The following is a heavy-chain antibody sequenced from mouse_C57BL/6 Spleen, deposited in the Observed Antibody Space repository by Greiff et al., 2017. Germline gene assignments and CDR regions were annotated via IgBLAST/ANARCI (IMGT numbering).Heavy chain of an antibody. CDR1: GYTFTDYY. CDR2: IYPGSGNT. D-gene: IGHD1-1*01. Sequence: VHLVESGAELVRPGASVKLSCKASGYTFTDYYINWVKQRPGQGLEWIARIYPGSGNTYYNEKFKGKATLTAEKSSSTAYMQLSSLTSEDSAVYFCARSPYYYGSSDWYFDVWGTGTTVTVSS. J-gene: IGHJ1*03. CDR3: ARSPYYYGSSDWYFDV. V-gene: IGHV1-76*01.